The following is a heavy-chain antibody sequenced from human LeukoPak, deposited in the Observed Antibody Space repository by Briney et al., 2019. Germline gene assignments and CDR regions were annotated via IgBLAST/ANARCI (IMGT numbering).Heavy chain of an antibody. CDR3: ARDVRGAYDFWSGYYLPGTIYYYMDV. D-gene: IGHD3-3*01. V-gene: IGHV3-48*01. Sequence: GGSLRLSCAASGFTFSNYSMNWVRQAPGKGLEWVSYISRSGSTIYYADSVKGRFTISRDNAKNSLYLQMNSLRAEDTAVYYCARDVRGAYDFWSGYYLPGTIYYYMDVWGKGTTVTVSS. J-gene: IGHJ6*03. CDR2: ISRSGSTI. CDR1: GFTFSNYS.